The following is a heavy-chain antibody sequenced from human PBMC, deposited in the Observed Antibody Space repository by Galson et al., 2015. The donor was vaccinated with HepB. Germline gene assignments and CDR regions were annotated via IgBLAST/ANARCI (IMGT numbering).Heavy chain of an antibody. Sequence: AISGDSVSSNSAAWNWIRQSPSRGLEWLGRTYYRSKWYNDYAVSVKSRITINPDTSKNQFSLQLNSVTPEDTAVYYCARSVNYDFWSNAFDIWGQGTMVTVSS. J-gene: IGHJ3*02. V-gene: IGHV6-1*01. CDR2: TYYRSKWYN. D-gene: IGHD3-3*01. CDR1: GDSVSSNSAA. CDR3: ARSVNYDFWSNAFDI.